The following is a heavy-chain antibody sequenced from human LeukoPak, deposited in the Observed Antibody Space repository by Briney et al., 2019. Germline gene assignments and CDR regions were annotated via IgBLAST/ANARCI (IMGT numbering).Heavy chain of an antibody. CDR3: ARAEGSSSWYQNWFDH. CDR2: INPNSGGT. D-gene: IGHD6-13*01. J-gene: IGHJ5*02. CDR1: GYTFTRYY. Sequence: ASVKVSCKASGYTFTRYYMHWVRQAPGQGLEWMGWINPNSGGTNYAQKFQGWVTMTRDTSISTAYMELSRLRSDDTAVYYCARAEGSSSWYQNWFDHWGQGTLVTVSS. V-gene: IGHV1-2*04.